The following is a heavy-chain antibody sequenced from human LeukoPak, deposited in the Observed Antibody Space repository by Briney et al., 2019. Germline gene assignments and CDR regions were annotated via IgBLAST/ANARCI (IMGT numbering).Heavy chain of an antibody. J-gene: IGHJ6*03. V-gene: IGHV1-69*05. D-gene: IGHD3-10*01. CDR3: ARDRADYYYYMDV. CDR1: GGTFSSYA. CDR2: IIPIFGTA. Sequence: SVKVSCKASGGTFSSYAVSWVRQAPGQGLEWMGGIIPIFGTANYAQKFQGRVTITTDESTSTAYMELSSLRSEDTAVYYCARDRADYYYYMDVWGKGTTVTVSS.